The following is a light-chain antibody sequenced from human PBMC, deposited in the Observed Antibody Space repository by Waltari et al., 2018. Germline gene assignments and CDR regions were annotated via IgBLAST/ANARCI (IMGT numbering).Light chain of an antibody. CDR2: WVF. J-gene: IGKJ2*01. CDR1: QSLVSVDGNTY. Sequence: EVVITQSPVSLSVTLGQAASISCKSSQSLVSVDGNTYLNWFHQRPGQSPTRLIYWVFTRDCGVPDRFSGSESGTDFTLRISRVEAEDVGVYYCMQGIRWPYTFGQGTQLDIK. V-gene: IGKV2-30*01. CDR3: MQGIRWPYT.